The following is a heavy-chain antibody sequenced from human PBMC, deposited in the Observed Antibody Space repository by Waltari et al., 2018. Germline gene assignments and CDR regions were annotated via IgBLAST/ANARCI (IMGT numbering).Heavy chain of an antibody. V-gene: IGHV4-59*11. D-gene: IGHD6-13*01. CDR3: ARHSSSWYWFDP. J-gene: IGHJ5*02. CDR2: IYYSGST. CDR1: GGSISSHY. Sequence: QVQLQESGPGLVKPSETLSLTCTVSGGSISSHYWSWIRQPPGKGLEWIGYIYYSGSTNYNPAPKSRVTISVDTSKNQFSLKLSSVTAADTAVYYCARHSSSWYWFDPWGQGTLVTVSS.